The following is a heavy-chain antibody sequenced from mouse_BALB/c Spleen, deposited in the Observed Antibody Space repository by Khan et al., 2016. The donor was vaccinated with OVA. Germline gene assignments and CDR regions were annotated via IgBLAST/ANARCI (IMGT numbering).Heavy chain of an antibody. CDR1: GYSFTDYY. V-gene: IGHV1S135*01. J-gene: IGHJ3*01. CDR2: IDPFNGGT. Sequence: EVQLQESGPELMKPGASVKISCKASGYSFTDYYIHWVKQSHGQSLEWIGYIDPFNGGTNFNQTFKGTATLTVDKSSSTAYMHLNSLTSEDSAVYYCTRLGTTGWFAYWGQGTLVTVSA. CDR3: TRLGTTGWFAY. D-gene: IGHD2-13*01.